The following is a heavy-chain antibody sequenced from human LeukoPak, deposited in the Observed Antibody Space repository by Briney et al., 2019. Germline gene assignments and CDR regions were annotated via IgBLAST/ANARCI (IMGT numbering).Heavy chain of an antibody. D-gene: IGHD6-13*01. J-gene: IGHJ4*02. V-gene: IGHV4-34*01. CDR3: ARGLRSRYSSSLDSN. CDR2: INHSGST. Sequence: SETLSLTCAVYGGSFSGYYWSWIRQPPGKGLEWIGEINHSGSTNYNPSLKSRVTISVDTSKNQFSLKLSSVTAADTAVYYCARGLRSRYSSSLDSNWGRGTLVTVSS. CDR1: GGSFSGYY.